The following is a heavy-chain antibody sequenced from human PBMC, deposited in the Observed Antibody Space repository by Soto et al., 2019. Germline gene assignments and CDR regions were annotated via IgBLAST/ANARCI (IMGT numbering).Heavy chain of an antibody. CDR2: ISSSSSYT. J-gene: IGHJ6*04. CDR1: GFTFSDYY. Sequence: GGSLRLSCAASGFTFSDYYMSWIRQAPGKGLEWVSYISSSSSYTNYADSVKGRFTISRDNAKNSLYLQMNSLRAEDTAVYYCAKDVSILLWLKYYQYYGMDVWGKGTTVTVSS. CDR3: AKDVSILLWLKYYQYYGMDV. V-gene: IGHV3-11*06. D-gene: IGHD5-18*01.